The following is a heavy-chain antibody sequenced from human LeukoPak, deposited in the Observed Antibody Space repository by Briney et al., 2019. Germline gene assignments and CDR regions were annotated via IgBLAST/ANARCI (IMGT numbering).Heavy chain of an antibody. V-gene: IGHV3-30*04. CDR1: GFTFSDFA. CDR3: ARRDNFEY. J-gene: IGHJ4*02. Sequence: GKSLRLSCAASGFTFSDFAMHWVRQAPGKGLEWLAGTSDDGTKTYYAQSVKGRFTISRDNSKNMLFLQMNSLRSEDTAIYYCARRDNFEYWGQGTLVTVSS. CDR2: TSDDGTKT. D-gene: IGHD2-15*01.